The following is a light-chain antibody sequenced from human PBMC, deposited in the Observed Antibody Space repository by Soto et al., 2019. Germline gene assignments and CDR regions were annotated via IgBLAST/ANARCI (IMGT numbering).Light chain of an antibody. CDR2: DAS. Sequence: DIQMTQSPSSLSASVGDRVTITCQASHDIKDFLNWFQEKPGKAPKLLIYDASNLQTGVPSRFSGSGSGTHSTSTISSLQPEDIATYYCQRYDSLPPTFGQGTRLDIK. J-gene: IGKJ5*01. V-gene: IGKV1-33*01. CDR3: QRYDSLPPT. CDR1: HDIKDF.